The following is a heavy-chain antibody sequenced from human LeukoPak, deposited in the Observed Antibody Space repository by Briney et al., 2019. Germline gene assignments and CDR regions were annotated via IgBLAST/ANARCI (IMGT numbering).Heavy chain of an antibody. CDR3: ARTRPDIVVVPAAISQRGYYYYYYYMDV. CDR2: INHSGST. J-gene: IGHJ6*03. Sequence: SSETLSLTCAVYGGSFSGYYWSWIRQPPGKGLEWIGEINHSGSTNYNPSLKSRVTISVDTSKNQFSLKLSSVTAADTAEYYCARTRPDIVVVPAAISQRGYYYYYYYMDVWGKGTTVTVSS. V-gene: IGHV4-34*01. D-gene: IGHD2-2*02. CDR1: GGSFSGYY.